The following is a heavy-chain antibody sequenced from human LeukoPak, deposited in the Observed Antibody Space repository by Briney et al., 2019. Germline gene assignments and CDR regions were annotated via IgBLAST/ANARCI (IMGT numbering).Heavy chain of an antibody. CDR2: ISGDGSST. Sequence: GGSLRLSCAASGFTFSTYWMHWVRQAPGKGLVWVSRISGDGSSTTYADSVKGRFTISRDNAKNMLYLQMNSLRDEDVAVYYCARGTDLFDYWGQGTLVTVSS. V-gene: IGHV3-74*01. CDR3: ARGTDLFDY. D-gene: IGHD1-1*01. CDR1: GFTFSTYW. J-gene: IGHJ4*02.